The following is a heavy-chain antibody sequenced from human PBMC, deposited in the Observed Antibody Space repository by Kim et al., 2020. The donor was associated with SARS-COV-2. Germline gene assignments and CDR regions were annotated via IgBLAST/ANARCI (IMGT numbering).Heavy chain of an antibody. V-gene: IGHV3-23*01. CDR2: ISGGAVNK. J-gene: IGHJ6*02. D-gene: IGHD2-21*01. Sequence: GGSLRLSCVASGFTFDTYAMSWVRQAPRKGLEWVSVISGGAVNKFYADSVRGRFTISRDNSKNTLYLQRNSLRDEDTSLYDCAKMVIMDGYNYFYYYAMDVGGQGTTVTVSS. CDR3: AKMVIMDGYNYFYYYAMDV. CDR1: GFTFDTYA.